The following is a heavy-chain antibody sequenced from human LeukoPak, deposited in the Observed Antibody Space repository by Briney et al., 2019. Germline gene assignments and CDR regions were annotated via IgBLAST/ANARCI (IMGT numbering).Heavy chain of an antibody. V-gene: IGHV3-7*01. CDR3: ARRNSGSYSLDY. CDR2: IKQDGSEK. J-gene: IGHJ4*02. CDR1: GFTFSSYW. D-gene: IGHD1-26*01. Sequence: GGSLRLSCAASGFTFSSYWLTWVRQAPGKGLEWVANIKQDGSEKFYVDSVKGRFTISRDSAKNSLYLQMNSLRAEDTAVYYCARRNSGSYSLDYWGQGTLVTVSS.